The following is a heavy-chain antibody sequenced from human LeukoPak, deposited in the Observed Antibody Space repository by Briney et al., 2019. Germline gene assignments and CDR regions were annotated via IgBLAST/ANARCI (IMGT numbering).Heavy chain of an antibody. CDR1: GFTFSSYS. D-gene: IGHD6-19*01. J-gene: IGHJ6*02. CDR2: ISSSSSYI. CDR3: ARGGSGWTPYYYYGMDV. Sequence: GGSLRLSCAASGFTFSSYSMNWVRQAPGKGLEWVSSISSSSSYIYYADSVKGRFTISRDNAKNSLYLQMNSLRAEDTAVYYCARGGSGWTPYYYYGMDVWGQGTTVTVSS. V-gene: IGHV3-21*01.